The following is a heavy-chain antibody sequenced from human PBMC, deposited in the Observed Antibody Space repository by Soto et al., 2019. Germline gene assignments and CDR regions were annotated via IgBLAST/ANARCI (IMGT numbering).Heavy chain of an antibody. J-gene: IGHJ4*02. CDR3: ARGRRWGQSVKGLDS. CDR2: INHSGTT. CDR1: GGSFSGYY. V-gene: IGHV4-34*01. Sequence: QVLLQQWGAGLLKPSETLSLTCAVSGGSFSGYYWTWIRQAPGKGLEWIGEINHSGTTNYNPSLKSRVSVSVDTSKNQFSLKLTSVTAADTCVYYCARGRRWGQSVKGLDSWRQGTLVTVSS. D-gene: IGHD3-16*01.